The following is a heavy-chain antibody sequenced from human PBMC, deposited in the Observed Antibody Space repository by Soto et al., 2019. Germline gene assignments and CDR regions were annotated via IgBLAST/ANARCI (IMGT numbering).Heavy chain of an antibody. CDR1: GYTFTCYY. CDR3: ARAEGYCISTSCYNYYGMDV. CDR2: INPSGGST. Sequence: ASVKVSCKASGYTFTCYYMYWVRHAPGQGLEWMGIINPSGGSTSYAQKFQGRVTMTRDTSTSTVYMELSSLRSEDTAVYYCARAEGYCISTSCYNYYGMDVSGQGTTVTVSS. D-gene: IGHD2-2*02. J-gene: IGHJ6*02. V-gene: IGHV1-46*01.